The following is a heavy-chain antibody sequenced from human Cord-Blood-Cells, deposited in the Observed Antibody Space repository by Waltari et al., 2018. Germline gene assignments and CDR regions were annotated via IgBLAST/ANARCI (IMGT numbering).Heavy chain of an antibody. V-gene: IGHV1-2*02. J-gene: IGHJ4*02. Sequence: QVQLVQSGAEVKKPGASVKVSCKASGYTFTGYYMHWVRQAPGQGLEWMGWINPNSGGTNDAQKFQGRVTMTRDTSISTAYMELSRLRSDDTAVYYCARDRGEYYYGSGSMGYWGQGTLVTVSS. D-gene: IGHD3-10*01. CDR1: GYTFTGYY. CDR2: INPNSGGT. CDR3: ARDRGEYYYGSGSMGY.